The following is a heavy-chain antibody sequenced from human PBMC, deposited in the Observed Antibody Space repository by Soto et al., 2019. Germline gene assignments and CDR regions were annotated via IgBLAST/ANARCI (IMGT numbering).Heavy chain of an antibody. CDR3: ARDSYGSGGPYGFDI. V-gene: IGHV1-18*01. CDR1: GYTFSDYY. CDR2: ISPHNDNT. Sequence: ASVKVSCKASGYTFSDYYVTWVRQAPGHGLEWMGWISPHNDNTNLAQNVKGRVILTTDTSSNTAFMELRSLTSDDTATYYCARDSYGSGGPYGFDIWGQGTMVTVSS. J-gene: IGHJ3*02. D-gene: IGHD6-19*01.